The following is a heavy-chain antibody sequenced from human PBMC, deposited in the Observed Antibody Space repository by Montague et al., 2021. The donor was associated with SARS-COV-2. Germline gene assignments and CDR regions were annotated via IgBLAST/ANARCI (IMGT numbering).Heavy chain of an antibody. V-gene: IGHV4-34*01. D-gene: IGHD3-22*01. Sequence: SETLSLTCAVYGGSLSGYYWSWIRQPPGEGLEWIAEISHSGSTSYNPSLKSRVTISVDTSKNQFSLKLSSATAADTAVYYCARGTVRVVTYDYDSSGYASDYWGQGTLVTVSS. CDR1: GGSLSGYY. J-gene: IGHJ4*02. CDR3: ARGTVRVVTYDYDSSGYASDY. CDR2: ISHSGST.